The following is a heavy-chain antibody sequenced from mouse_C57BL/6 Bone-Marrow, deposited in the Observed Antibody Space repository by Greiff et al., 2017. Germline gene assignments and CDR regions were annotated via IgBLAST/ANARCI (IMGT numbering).Heavy chain of an antibody. J-gene: IGHJ1*03. CDR3: ARRGGSSSFYFEV. V-gene: IGHV1-69*01. CDR2: IDPSDSYT. CDR1: GYTFTSYW. D-gene: IGHD1-1*01. Sequence: QVQLQQPGAELVMPGASVKLSCKASGYTFTSYWMHWVKQRPGQGLEWIGEIDPSDSYTNYNQKFKGKSTLTVDKSSSTAYMQLSSLTSEDSAVYYCARRGGSSSFYFEVWGTGTTVTVSS.